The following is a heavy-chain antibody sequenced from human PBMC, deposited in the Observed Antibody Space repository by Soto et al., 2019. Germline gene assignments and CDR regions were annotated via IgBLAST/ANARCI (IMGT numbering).Heavy chain of an antibody. J-gene: IGHJ6*02. CDR1: GYTFSMSG. V-gene: IGHV1-18*01. CDR3: AREGPRPYYYYGMDV. CDR2: ISGYNGKT. Sequence: QVQLVQSGAEVKKPGASVKVSCKSSGYTFSMSGISWVRQAPGQGLEWMGWISGYNGKTNYEHKFQDRVTMTTDTSTNMAYMELRSLRSDDTAVYYCAREGPRPYYYYGMDVWCQGTTVTVSS.